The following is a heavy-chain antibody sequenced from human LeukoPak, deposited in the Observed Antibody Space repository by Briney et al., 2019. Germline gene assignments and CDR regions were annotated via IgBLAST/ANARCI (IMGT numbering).Heavy chain of an antibody. Sequence: SETLSLTCTVSGGSISSHYWSWIRQPPGKGLEWIGYIYYSGSTNYNPSLKSRVTISVDTSKNQFSLKLSSVTAADTAVYYCAGADCSSTSCYPAYWGQGTLVTVSS. CDR3: AGADCSSTSCYPAY. CDR2: IYYSGST. V-gene: IGHV4-59*11. CDR1: GGSISSHY. J-gene: IGHJ4*02. D-gene: IGHD2-2*01.